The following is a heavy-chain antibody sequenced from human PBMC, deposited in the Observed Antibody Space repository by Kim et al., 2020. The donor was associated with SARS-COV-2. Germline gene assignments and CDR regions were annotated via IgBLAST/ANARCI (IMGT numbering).Heavy chain of an antibody. V-gene: IGHV3-33*06. CDR3: AKDPQYYYGSGTGAFDI. Sequence: GGSLRLSCAASGFTFSSYAMHWVRQAPGKGLEWVSVIWDDGSNKYYADSVKGRFTISRDNSKNTLYLQMNSPRDEDTAVYYCAKDPQYYYGSGTGAFDIWGEERMVTVSS. CDR1: GFTFSSYA. J-gene: IGHJ3*02. CDR2: IWDDGSNK. D-gene: IGHD3-10*01.